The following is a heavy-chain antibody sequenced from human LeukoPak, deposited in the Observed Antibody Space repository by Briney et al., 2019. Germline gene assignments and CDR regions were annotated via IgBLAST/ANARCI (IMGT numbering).Heavy chain of an antibody. J-gene: IGHJ3*02. D-gene: IGHD3-22*01. V-gene: IGHV4-39*01. Sequence: SETLSLTSTVSGGSISSNTYYWDWIRQPPGKGLECIGSIYYGGSTYYNPSLKSRVIISVDTSKNQFSLKLSSVTAADTAVYYCARAYYYASSAFDIWGQGTMVTVSS. CDR2: IYYGGST. CDR3: ARAYYYASSAFDI. CDR1: GGSISSNTYY.